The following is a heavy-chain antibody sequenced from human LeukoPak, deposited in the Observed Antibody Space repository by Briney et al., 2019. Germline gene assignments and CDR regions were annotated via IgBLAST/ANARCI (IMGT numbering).Heavy chain of an antibody. CDR3: AREGGNYYGSGSYGGYYYYLDV. D-gene: IGHD3-10*01. CDR2: IYFTGST. J-gene: IGHJ6*03. Sequence: SETLSLTCTVSGGSMNPYYWTWIRQSPGKGLEWIGYIYFTGSTTYNPSLKSRVTFSVVRSTNQFSLKLTSVTPADTAVYYCAREGGNYYGSGSYGGYYYYLDVWGKGTTVTVSS. CDR1: GGSMNPYY. V-gene: IGHV4-59*01.